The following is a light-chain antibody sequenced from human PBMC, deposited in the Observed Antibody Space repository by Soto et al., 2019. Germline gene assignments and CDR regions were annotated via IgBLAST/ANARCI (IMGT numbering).Light chain of an antibody. CDR3: QQYGSSRLT. CDR1: QSVSSSF. V-gene: IGKV3-20*01. Sequence: EIVLTQSPGTLSLSPGERATLSCRASQSVSSSFLTWYQQKPGQAPRLLICGASSRATVIPDRFRGSGSGTDVTLTISRLDPEDFTVYYCQQYGSSRLTFGGGTKVEIK. CDR2: GAS. J-gene: IGKJ4*01.